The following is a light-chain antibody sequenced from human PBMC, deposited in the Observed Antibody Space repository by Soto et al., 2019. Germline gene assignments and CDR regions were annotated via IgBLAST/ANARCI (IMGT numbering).Light chain of an antibody. CDR1: SSDVGSYNL. V-gene: IGLV2-23*01. Sequence: QSALTQPASVSGSPGQSITISCTGTSSDVGSYNLVSWYQQHTGKAPKLMIYEGSKRPSGVSNRFSGSKSGSTASLTISGLQAEDEADYYCCSYAGSSTLVFGGGTKLTVL. CDR3: CSYAGSSTLV. CDR2: EGS. J-gene: IGLJ2*01.